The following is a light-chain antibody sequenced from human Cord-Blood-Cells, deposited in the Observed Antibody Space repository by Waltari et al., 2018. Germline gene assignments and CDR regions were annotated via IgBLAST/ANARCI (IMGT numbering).Light chain of an antibody. CDR2: EGS. J-gene: IGLJ1*01. CDR1: SSDVGSYNL. Sequence: QSALTQTASVSGSPGQSNTISCTGTSSDVGSYNLVSWYQQHPGKAPKLMNYEGSKRPSGVSNRFAASKSGTTASLTISGLQAEDEADYYCCSYAGSYVFGTGTKVTVL. CDR3: CSYAGSYV. V-gene: IGLV2-23*01.